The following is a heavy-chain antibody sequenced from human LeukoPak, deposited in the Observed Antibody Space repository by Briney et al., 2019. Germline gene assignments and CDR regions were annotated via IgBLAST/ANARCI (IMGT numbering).Heavy chain of an antibody. CDR1: GYTFTGYY. CDR3: ERGGSSSWYVPVEY. Sequence: ASVKVSCKASGYTFTGYYMHWVRQPPGQGLEWMGWINPNSGGTNYAQKFQGRVTMTRDTSISTAYMELSRLRSDDTAVYYCERGGSSSWYVPVEYWGEGALVTVSS. V-gene: IGHV1-2*02. D-gene: IGHD6-13*01. CDR2: INPNSGGT. J-gene: IGHJ4*02.